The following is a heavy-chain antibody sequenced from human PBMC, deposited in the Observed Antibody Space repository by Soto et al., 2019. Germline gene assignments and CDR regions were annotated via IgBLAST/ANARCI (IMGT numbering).Heavy chain of an antibody. Sequence: SETLSLTCTVSGGSISSSSYYWGWIRQPPGKGLEWIGSIYYSGSTYYNPSLKSRVTIPVDTSKNQFSLKLSSVTAADTAVYYCARHQLVRGVQGVVWFDPWGQGTLVTVSS. V-gene: IGHV4-39*01. CDR3: ARHQLVRGVQGVVWFDP. CDR1: GGSISSSSYY. CDR2: IYYSGST. D-gene: IGHD3-10*01. J-gene: IGHJ5*02.